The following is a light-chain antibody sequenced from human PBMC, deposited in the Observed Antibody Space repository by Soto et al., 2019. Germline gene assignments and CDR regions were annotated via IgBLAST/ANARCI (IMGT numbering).Light chain of an antibody. CDR1: QSVSSSH. Sequence: EIVLTPSPGPLSLSPGARATLSCRASQSVSSSHLAWYQQKPGRAPRLLIYGASTRATGIPDRFSGSGSGTNFTLTISRLEPEDFVVYYCQQYGSSPPLTFGGGTKVDIK. CDR2: GAS. J-gene: IGKJ4*01. CDR3: QQYGSSPPLT. V-gene: IGKV3-20*01.